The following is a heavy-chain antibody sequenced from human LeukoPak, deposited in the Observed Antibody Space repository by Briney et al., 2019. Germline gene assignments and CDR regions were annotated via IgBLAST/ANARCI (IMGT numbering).Heavy chain of an antibody. J-gene: IGHJ4*02. Sequence: ASVKVSCKVSGYTLTELSMHWVRQAPGKGLEWMGGFDPEGGETIYAQKFQGRVTMTEDTSTDTAYMELSSLRSEDTAVYYCATGYTDQLPRNYFDYWGQGTLVTVSS. CDR3: ATGYTDQLPRNYFDY. V-gene: IGHV1-24*01. CDR2: FDPEGGET. D-gene: IGHD2-2*01. CDR1: GYTLTELS.